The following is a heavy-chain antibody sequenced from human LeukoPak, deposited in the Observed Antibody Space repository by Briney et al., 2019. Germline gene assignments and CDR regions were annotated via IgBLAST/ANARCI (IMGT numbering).Heavy chain of an antibody. CDR2: ISGSGGST. CDR1: GFTFSSYA. CDR3: AKDPDPLKYKTDRPYYYYGMDV. V-gene: IGHV3-23*01. D-gene: IGHD1-14*01. Sequence: PGESLRLSCAASGFTFSSYAMSWVRQAPGKGLEWVSAISGSGGSTYYADSVKGRFTISRDNSKNTLYLQMNSLRAEDTAVYYCAKDPDPLKYKTDRPYYYYGMDVWGQGTTVTVSS. J-gene: IGHJ6*02.